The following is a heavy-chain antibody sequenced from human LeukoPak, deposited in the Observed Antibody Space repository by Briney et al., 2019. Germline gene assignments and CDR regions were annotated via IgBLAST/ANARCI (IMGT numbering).Heavy chain of an antibody. CDR1: GFTFSSYS. CDR2: ISSSSSTI. V-gene: IGHV3-48*01. Sequence: GGSLRLSCAASGFTFSSYSMNWVRQAPGKGLEWVSYISSSSSTIYYADSVKGRFTISRDNAKNSLYLQMDSLRVEDTAVYYCARDRVSGSGSIDYWGQGTLVTVSS. J-gene: IGHJ4*02. CDR3: ARDRVSGSGSIDY. D-gene: IGHD3-10*01.